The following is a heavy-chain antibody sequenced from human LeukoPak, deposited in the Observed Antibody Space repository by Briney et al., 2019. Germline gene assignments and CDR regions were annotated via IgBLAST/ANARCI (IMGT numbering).Heavy chain of an antibody. CDR1: GYTFTSYG. CDR3: ATAPIRYDSSGYTLDY. V-gene: IGHV1-18*01. Sequence: ASVKVSCKASGYTFTSYGISWVRQAPGQGLEWMGWISAYNGNTNYAQKLQGRVTMNTDTSTSNAYMALRSLRSDHTAVYYCATAPIRYDSSGYTLDYWGQGTLVTVST. D-gene: IGHD3-22*01. J-gene: IGHJ4*02. CDR2: ISAYNGNT.